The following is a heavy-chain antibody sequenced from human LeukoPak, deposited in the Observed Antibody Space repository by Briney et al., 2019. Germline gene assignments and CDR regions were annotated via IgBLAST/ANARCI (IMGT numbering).Heavy chain of an antibody. CDR1: GGSFSGYY. D-gene: IGHD4-17*01. J-gene: IGHJ5*02. V-gene: IGHV4-34*01. CDR3: ARRSVTTSELRTENWFDP. CDR2: INHSGST. Sequence: PSETLSLTCAVYGGSFSGYYWSWIRQPPGKGLEWIGEINHSGSTNYNPSLKSRVTISVDTSKNQFSLKLSSVTAADTAVYYCARRSVTTSELRTENWFDPWGQGTLVTVSS.